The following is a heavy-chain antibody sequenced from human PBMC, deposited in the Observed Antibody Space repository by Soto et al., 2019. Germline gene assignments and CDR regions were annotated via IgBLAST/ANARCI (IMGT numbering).Heavy chain of an antibody. CDR2: INAGNGNT. Sequence: ASVKVSCKAPGYTFTSYAMHWVRQAPGQRLEWMGWINAGNGNTKYSQKFQGRVTITRDTSASTAYMELSSLRSEDTAVYYCAREAGLLWFGELLSASYGMDVWGQGTTVTVSS. D-gene: IGHD3-10*01. J-gene: IGHJ6*02. CDR3: AREAGLLWFGELLSASYGMDV. V-gene: IGHV1-3*01. CDR1: GYTFTSYA.